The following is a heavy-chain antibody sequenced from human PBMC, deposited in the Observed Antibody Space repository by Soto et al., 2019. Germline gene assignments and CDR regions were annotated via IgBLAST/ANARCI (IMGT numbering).Heavy chain of an antibody. CDR1: GFTVSSNY. CDR3: ARGYCGGTSFRGGSMDV. J-gene: IGHJ6*02. CDR2: MYGGGST. Sequence: PGGSLRLSCAASGFTVSSNYRSWVRQPPGKGLEWGSVMYGGGSTYYADSVKGRFTIYRDNSTNTLYLQIHCLRAEDTAAYDCARGYCGGTSFRGGSMDVWGQGTTVTVSS. D-gene: IGHD2-2*01. V-gene: IGHV3-53*01.